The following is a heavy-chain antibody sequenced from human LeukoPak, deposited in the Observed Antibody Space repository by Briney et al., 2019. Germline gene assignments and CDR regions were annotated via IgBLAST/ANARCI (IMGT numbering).Heavy chain of an antibody. CDR2: IYYSGST. J-gene: IGHJ6*02. V-gene: IGHV4-59*01. CDR1: GGSISSYY. Sequence: SETLSLTCTVSGGSISSYYWSRIRQPPGQGLEWIGYIYYSGSTNYNPSLKSRVTISVDTSKNQFSLKLSSVTAADTAVYYCAREYRITIFGVVKNYGMDVWGQGTTVTVSS. D-gene: IGHD3-3*01. CDR3: AREYRITIFGVVKNYGMDV.